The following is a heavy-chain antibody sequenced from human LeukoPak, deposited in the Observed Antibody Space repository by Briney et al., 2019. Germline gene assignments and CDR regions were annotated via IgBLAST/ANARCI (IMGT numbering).Heavy chain of an antibody. CDR3: TRDRHETPDPGEYGSSLIDY. CDR1: GFTFGDYA. CDR2: IRSKAYGGTT. V-gene: IGHV3-49*04. J-gene: IGHJ4*02. D-gene: IGHD6-6*01. Sequence: PGGSLRLSCTASGFTFGDYAMSWVRQAPGKGLEWVGFIRSKAYGGTTEYAASVKGRFTISRDDSKSIACLQMNSLKTEDTAVYYCTRDRHETPDPGEYGSSLIDYWGQGTLVTVSS.